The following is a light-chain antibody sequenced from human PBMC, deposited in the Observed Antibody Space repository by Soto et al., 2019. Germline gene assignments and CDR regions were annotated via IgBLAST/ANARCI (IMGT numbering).Light chain of an antibody. CDR1: QSFTSTS. Sequence: EIVLTQSPGTLSLSPGERATLSCRASQSFTSTSLAWYQQKPGQAPRLLISGASRRAAGIPDRFSGSGSGTDFTLTISRLESEDLAVYHCQQYDSSPRTFGQGTKV. J-gene: IGKJ1*01. CDR2: GAS. V-gene: IGKV3-20*01. CDR3: QQYDSSPRT.